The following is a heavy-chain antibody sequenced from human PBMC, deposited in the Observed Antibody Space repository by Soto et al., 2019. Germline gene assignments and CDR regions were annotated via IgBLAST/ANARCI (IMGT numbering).Heavy chain of an antibody. V-gene: IGHV3-23*01. CDR1: GFMFSSYA. D-gene: IGHD3-22*01. Sequence: GGSLRLSCAASGFMFSSYAMSWVRQAPGKGLESVSSISASGGTANLADSVEGRCTISRDNSKSTLYLQMNSLRAEDTAVYYCAKLTYPSDSTGYYYERVSGWIDSWGQGTLLTVSS. CDR3: AKLTYPSDSTGYYYERVSGWIDS. CDR2: ISASGGTA. J-gene: IGHJ5*01.